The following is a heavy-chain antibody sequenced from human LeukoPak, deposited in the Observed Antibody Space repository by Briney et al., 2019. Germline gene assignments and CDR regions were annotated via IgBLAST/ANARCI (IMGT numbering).Heavy chain of an antibody. CDR3: AAITMIDDAFDI. Sequence: ASVKVSCKVSGYTLTELSMHWVRQAPGKGLEWMGGFDPEDGETIYAQKFQGRATMTEDTSTDTAYMELSSLRSEDTAVYYCAAITMIDDAFDIWGQGTMVTVSS. CDR1: GYTLTELS. V-gene: IGHV1-24*01. D-gene: IGHD3-22*01. CDR2: FDPEDGET. J-gene: IGHJ3*02.